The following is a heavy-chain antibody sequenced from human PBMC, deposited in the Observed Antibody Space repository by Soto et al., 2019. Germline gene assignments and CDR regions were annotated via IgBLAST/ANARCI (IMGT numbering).Heavy chain of an antibody. V-gene: IGHV3-30-3*01. Sequence: GGSLRLSCAASGFTFSSYAMHWVRQAPGKGLEWVAVISYDGSNKYYADSVKGRFTISRDNSKNTLYLQMNSLRAEDTAVYYCARVLITIYRYGMDVWGQGTTVTVSS. CDR2: ISYDGSNK. D-gene: IGHD3-3*01. J-gene: IGHJ6*02. CDR1: GFTFSSYA. CDR3: ARVLITIYRYGMDV.